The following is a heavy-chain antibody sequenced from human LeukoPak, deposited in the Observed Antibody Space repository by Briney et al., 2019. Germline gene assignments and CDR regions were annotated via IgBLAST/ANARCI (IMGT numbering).Heavy chain of an antibody. J-gene: IGHJ4*02. D-gene: IGHD6-19*01. CDR1: GFSLSTSGVG. CDR3: ARKQWLANFDY. V-gene: IGHV2-5*02. CDR2: IYWDDDK. Sequence: SGPTLVKPTQTLTLTCTFSGFSLSTSGVGVGWIRQPPGKALEWLALIYWDDDKRYSPSLKSRLAITKDTSKNQVVLTMTNMDPVDTATYYCARKQWLANFDYWGQGTLVTVSS.